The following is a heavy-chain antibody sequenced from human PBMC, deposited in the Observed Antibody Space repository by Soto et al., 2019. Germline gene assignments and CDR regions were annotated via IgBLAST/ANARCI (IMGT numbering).Heavy chain of an antibody. CDR2: ISYDGSNK. CDR3: AKDGARGGFDY. V-gene: IGHV3-30*18. Sequence: QVQLVESGGGVVQPGRSLRLSCAASGFTFSSYGMHWVRQAPGKGLEWVAVISYDGSNKYYADSVKGRFTISRDNSKNTLYLQMNSLRDEDTAVYYCAKDGARGGFDYWGQGTLVTVSS. D-gene: IGHD3-16*01. J-gene: IGHJ4*02. CDR1: GFTFSSYG.